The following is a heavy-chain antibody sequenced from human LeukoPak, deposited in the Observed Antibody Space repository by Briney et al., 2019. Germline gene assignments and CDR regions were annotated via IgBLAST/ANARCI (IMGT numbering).Heavy chain of an antibody. CDR1: GFTFGDYT. J-gene: IGHJ5*02. V-gene: IGHV3-49*03. CDR2: IRTKAFGGTP. D-gene: IGHD6-13*01. Sequence: GGSLRLSCTTSGFTFGDYTMSWFRQAPGKGLEWVGFIRTKAFGGTPEYAASVKGRFTISREDSTSIAYLQMNSLKTEDTAVYYCSRGAAAGITGWFDPWGQGTLVTVSS. CDR3: SRGAAAGITGWFDP.